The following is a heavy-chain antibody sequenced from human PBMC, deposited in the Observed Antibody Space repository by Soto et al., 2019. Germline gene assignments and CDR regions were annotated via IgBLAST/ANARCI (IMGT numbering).Heavy chain of an antibody. V-gene: IGHV1-3*01. J-gene: IGHJ4*02. CDR2: INAGNGNT. Sequence: ASVKSPCKASGYTFTSYAMHWVRQAPGQRLEWMGWINAGNGNTKYSQKFQGRVTITRDTSASTAYMELSSLRSEDTAVYYCASEASLLNDFWSGYYLYWGQGTLVTVSS. CDR3: ASEASLLNDFWSGYYLY. D-gene: IGHD3-3*01. CDR1: GYTFTSYA.